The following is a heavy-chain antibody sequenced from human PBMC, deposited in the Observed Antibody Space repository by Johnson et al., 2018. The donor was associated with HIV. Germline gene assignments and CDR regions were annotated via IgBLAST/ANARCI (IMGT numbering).Heavy chain of an antibody. CDR3: AREVNAFDI. Sequence: VQLVESGGDLVQPGGSLRLSCAASRFTFSSYWMHWVRQVPEKGLVWVSGINSDGSDTRYADSVKGRFTISRDNAKTTLYLQMNSLRAEDTAVYYCAREVNAFDIWGQGTMVTVSS. D-gene: IGHD3-22*01. CDR1: RFTFSSYW. CDR2: INSDGSDT. V-gene: IGHV3-74*01. J-gene: IGHJ3*02.